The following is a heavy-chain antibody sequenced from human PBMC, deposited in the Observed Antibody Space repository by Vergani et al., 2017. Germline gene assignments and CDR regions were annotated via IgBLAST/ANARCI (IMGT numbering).Heavy chain of an antibody. V-gene: IGHV3-30-3*01. D-gene: IGHD3-10*01. CDR3: ARDQLEWGLWFGPFDY. Sequence: QVQLVESGGGVVQPGRSLRLSCAASGFTFSSYAMHWVRQAPGKGLEWVAVISYDGSNKYYADSVKGLFTISRDNSKNTLYLQMNSLRAEDTAVYYCARDQLEWGLWFGPFDYWGQGTLVTVSS. CDR1: GFTFSSYA. CDR2: ISYDGSNK. J-gene: IGHJ4*02.